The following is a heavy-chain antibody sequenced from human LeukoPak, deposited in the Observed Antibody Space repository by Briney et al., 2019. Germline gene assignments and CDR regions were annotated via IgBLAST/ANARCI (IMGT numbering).Heavy chain of an antibody. D-gene: IGHD1-26*01. CDR2: HPKPGDT. CDR1: SVSVTTHY. J-gene: IGHJ4*02. CDR3: ARRGAPSKFYYFDL. V-gene: IGHV4-59*08. Sequence: NSSETLSFTCTVSSVSVTTHYWAWLRQPPGKGLEWFGFHPKPGDTNYNPSLKSRVSISVDTTKNTFSLNLRSLIAADTAVYYCARRGAPSKFYYFDLWGQGALVTVSS.